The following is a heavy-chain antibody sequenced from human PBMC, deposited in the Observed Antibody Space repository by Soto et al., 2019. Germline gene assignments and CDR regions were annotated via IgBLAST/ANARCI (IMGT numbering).Heavy chain of an antibody. Sequence: GSLRLSCAASGFTFSSYSMNWVRQAPGKGLEWVSSISSSSSYIYYADSVKGRFTISRDNAKNSLYLQMNSLRAEDTAVYYCARPYTSDIVVVPAELAWFDPWGQGTLVTVSS. CDR2: ISSSSSYI. CDR1: GFTFSSYS. V-gene: IGHV3-21*01. J-gene: IGHJ5*02. D-gene: IGHD2-2*01. CDR3: ARPYTSDIVVVPAELAWFDP.